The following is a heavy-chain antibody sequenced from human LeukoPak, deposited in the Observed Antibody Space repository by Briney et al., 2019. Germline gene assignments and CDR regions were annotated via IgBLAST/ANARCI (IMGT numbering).Heavy chain of an antibody. D-gene: IGHD3-16*01. V-gene: IGHV3-21*01. CDR1: GFTFSSCS. J-gene: IGHJ4*02. CDR2: ISSSSSYI. Sequence: GSLRLSCSASGFTFSSCSMNWVRQAPGKGLGWVSSISSSSSYIYYADSVKGRFTISRDNAKNSLYLQMNSLRAEDTAVYYCASSDYDYVWGSPNFDYWGQGTLVTVSS. CDR3: ASSDYDYVWGSPNFDY.